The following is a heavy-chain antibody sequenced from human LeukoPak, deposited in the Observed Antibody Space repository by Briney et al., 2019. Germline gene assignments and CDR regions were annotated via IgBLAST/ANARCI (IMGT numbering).Heavy chain of an antibody. V-gene: IGHV4-61*02. Sequence: SETLSLTCTVSGGSISSGSYYWSWIRQPAGKGLEWIGRIYTSGSTNYNPSLKSRVTISVDTSKNQFSLKLSSVTAADTAVYYCARESGRPFWSGYYNPWGQGTLVSVSS. CDR1: GGSISSGSYY. CDR3: ARESGRPFWSGYYNP. J-gene: IGHJ5*02. CDR2: IYTSGST. D-gene: IGHD3-3*01.